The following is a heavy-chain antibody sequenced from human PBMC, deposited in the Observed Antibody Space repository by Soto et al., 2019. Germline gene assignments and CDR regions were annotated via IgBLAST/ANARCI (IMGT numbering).Heavy chain of an antibody. V-gene: IGHV4-34*01. J-gene: IGHJ5*01. CDR3: ARLYYYGSGSHHPWFDS. CDR2: INHSGST. CDR1: GGSFSGYY. Sequence: SETLSLTCAVYGGSFSGYYWSWIRQPPGKGLEWIGEINHSGSTNYNPSLKSRVTISVDTSKNQFSLKLSSVTAADTAVYYCARLYYYGSGSHHPWFDSWGQGTLVTVSS. D-gene: IGHD3-10*01.